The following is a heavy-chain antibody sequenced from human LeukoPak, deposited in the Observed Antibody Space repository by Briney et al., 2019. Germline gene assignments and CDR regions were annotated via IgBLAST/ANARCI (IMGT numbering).Heavy chain of an antibody. V-gene: IGHV4-39*01. CDR3: ARQGLRFLVWLPSHFDY. CDR1: GGSISSSSYY. D-gene: IGHD3-3*01. J-gene: IGHJ4*02. Sequence: SETLSLTCTVSGGSISSSSYYWGWIRQPPGKGLEWIGIIYYSGSTYYNPSLKSRATISVDTSKNQLSLKLSSVTAADTAVYYCARQGLRFLVWLPSHFDYWGRGTLVTVSS. CDR2: IYYSGST.